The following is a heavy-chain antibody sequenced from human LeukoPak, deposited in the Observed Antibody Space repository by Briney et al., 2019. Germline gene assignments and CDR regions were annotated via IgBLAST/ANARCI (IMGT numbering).Heavy chain of an antibody. J-gene: IGHJ4*02. CDR1: GFTFSSYG. CDR3: AREGYSYGYFDY. CDR2: IWYDGSNK. D-gene: IGHD5-18*01. Sequence: QPGRSLRLSCAASGFTFSSYGMHWVRQAPGKGLEWVAVIWYDGSNKYYADSVKGRFTISRDNSKNTLYLQMNSLRAEDTAVYYCAREGYSYGYFDYWGQGTLVTVSS. V-gene: IGHV3-33*01.